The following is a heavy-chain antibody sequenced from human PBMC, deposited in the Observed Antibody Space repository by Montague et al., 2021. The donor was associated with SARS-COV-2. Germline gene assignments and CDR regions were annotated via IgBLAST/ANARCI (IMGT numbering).Heavy chain of an antibody. CDR2: IYYSGGT. Sequence: SETLSLTCTVSGGSISSYYWSWIRQPPGKGLEWIGYIYYSGGTNYNPSLKSRVTISVDTSKNQFSLKLSSVTAADTAVYYCARRGMGYDSSGYPPDAFDIWGQGTMVTVSS. CDR1: GGSISSYY. CDR3: ARRGMGYDSSGYPPDAFDI. J-gene: IGHJ3*02. V-gene: IGHV4-59*01. D-gene: IGHD3-22*01.